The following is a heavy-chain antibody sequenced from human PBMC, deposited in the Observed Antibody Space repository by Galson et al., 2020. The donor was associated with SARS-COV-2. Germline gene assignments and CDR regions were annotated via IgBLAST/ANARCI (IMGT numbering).Heavy chain of an antibody. CDR1: GGSINSSSYY. V-gene: IGHV4-39*01. D-gene: IGHD1-26*01. CDR3: ARRGGGGRSLDY. CDR2: IYYSGST. J-gene: IGHJ4*02. Sequence: SETLSLTCTVSGGSINSSSYYWGWIRQPPGKGLEWIGTIYYSGSTYYNPSLKSRVTISVDTSKNQFSLNLSSVTAADTAVYYGARRGGGGRSLDYWGQGTLVTVSP.